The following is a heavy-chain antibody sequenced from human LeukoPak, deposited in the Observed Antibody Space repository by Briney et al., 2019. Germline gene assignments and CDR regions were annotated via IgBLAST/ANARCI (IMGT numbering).Heavy chain of an antibody. D-gene: IGHD4-11*01. J-gene: IGHJ4*02. Sequence: PGGSLRLSCAASGFTFSSYWMSWVRQAQGKGLEWVANIKQDGSEKYYVDSVKGRFTISRDNAKNSLYLQMNSLRAEDTAVYYCARDDYGTYRNFDYWGQGTLVTVSS. CDR2: IKQDGSEK. V-gene: IGHV3-7*01. CDR1: GFTFSSYW. CDR3: ARDDYGTYRNFDY.